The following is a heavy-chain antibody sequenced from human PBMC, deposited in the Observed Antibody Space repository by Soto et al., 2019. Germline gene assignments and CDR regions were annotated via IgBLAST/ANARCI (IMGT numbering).Heavy chain of an antibody. Sequence: QVQLVESGGGVVQPGTSLRLSCAASGFTFRSYAMHWVRQAPGKGLEWVTFISLDGSNKRYADSVNGRFTISRDNAKNTLYLQMNTLTTEDTAMYYCERGLWGMGATDYWGQGTLVTVSS. CDR1: GFTFRSYA. V-gene: IGHV3-30-3*01. D-gene: IGHD1-26*01. CDR2: ISLDGSNK. J-gene: IGHJ4*02. CDR3: ERGLWGMGATDY.